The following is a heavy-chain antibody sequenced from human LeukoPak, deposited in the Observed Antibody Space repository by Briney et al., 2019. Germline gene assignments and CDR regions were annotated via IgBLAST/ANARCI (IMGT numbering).Heavy chain of an antibody. V-gene: IGHV4-39*01. CDR3: AGGRVCSSTSCYTKAFDY. CDR2: IYYSGST. CDR1: GGSISSSSYY. Sequence: PSETLSLTCTVSGGSISSSSYYWGWIRQPPGKGLEWIGSIYYSGSTYYNPSLKSRVTISVDTSKNQFSLKLSSVTAADTAVYYCAGGRVCSSTSCYTKAFDYWGQGTLVTVSS. J-gene: IGHJ4*02. D-gene: IGHD2-2*02.